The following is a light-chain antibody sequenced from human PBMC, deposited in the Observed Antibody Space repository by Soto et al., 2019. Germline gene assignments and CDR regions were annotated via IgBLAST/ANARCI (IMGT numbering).Light chain of an antibody. Sequence: QSVLTQPASVSGSPGQSITISCTGTSSDVGGYNYVSWYQQHPGKATKLMIYEVSNRPSGVSNRFSGSKSGNTASLTTSGLQAEDEADYYCSSYTSSSTRVFGGGTKVTVL. CDR1: SSDVGGYNY. J-gene: IGLJ2*01. V-gene: IGLV2-14*01. CDR3: SSYTSSSTRV. CDR2: EVS.